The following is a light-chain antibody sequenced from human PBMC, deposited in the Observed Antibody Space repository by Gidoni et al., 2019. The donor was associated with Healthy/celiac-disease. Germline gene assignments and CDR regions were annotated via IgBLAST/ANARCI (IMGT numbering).Light chain of an antibody. CDR1: QSISSW. CDR3: QQYNSYSRT. J-gene: IGKJ2*01. CDR2: KAS. V-gene: IGKV1-5*03. Sequence: DIQLNQSPSTLSASVGDRVTLTCRASQSISSWLAWYQQKPGKAPKLLIYKASSLESGVPSRFSGSGSGTEFTLTISSLQPDDFATYYCQQYNSYSRTFGQGTKLEIK.